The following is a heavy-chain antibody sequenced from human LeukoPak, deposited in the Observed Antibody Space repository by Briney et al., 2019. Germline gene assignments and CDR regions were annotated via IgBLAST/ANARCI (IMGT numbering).Heavy chain of an antibody. CDR1: GFTFSSYE. CDR2: IYSGGFT. D-gene: IGHD1-1*01. V-gene: IGHV3-53*01. J-gene: IGHJ4*02. Sequence: PGGSLRLSCAASGFTFSSYEMNWVRQAPGKGLEWVSVIYSGGFTYYADSAKGRFTISRDNSKNTLYLQMNSLRAEDTAVYYCAKTGDPATGDYWGQGTLVTVSS. CDR3: AKTGDPATGDY.